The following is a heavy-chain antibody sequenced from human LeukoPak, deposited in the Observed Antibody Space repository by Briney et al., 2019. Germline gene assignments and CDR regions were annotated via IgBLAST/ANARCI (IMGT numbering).Heavy chain of an antibody. CDR2: ISYDGSNK. V-gene: IGHV3-30*04. CDR1: GFTFSSYA. J-gene: IGHJ4*02. CDR3: AKDAAAGTFDY. D-gene: IGHD6-13*01. Sequence: GPLRLSCAASGFTFSSYAMHWVRQAPGKGLEWVAVISYDGSNKYYADSVKGRFTISRDNSKNTLYLQMNSLRAEDTAVYYCAKDAAAGTFDYWGQGTLVTVSS.